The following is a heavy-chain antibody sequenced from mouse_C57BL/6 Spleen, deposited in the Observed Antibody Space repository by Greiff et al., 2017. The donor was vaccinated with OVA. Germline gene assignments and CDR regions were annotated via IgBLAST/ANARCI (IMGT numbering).Heavy chain of an antibody. J-gene: IGHJ1*03. V-gene: IGHV1-26*01. CDR2: INPNNGGT. CDR1: GYTFTDYY. CDR3: ARWGIYYGSSIRYWYFDV. D-gene: IGHD1-1*01. Sequence: VQLQQSGPELVKPGASVTISCKASGYTFTDYYMNWVKQSHGKSLEWIGDINPNNGGTSYNQKFKGKATLTVDKSSSTAYMELRSLTSEDSAVYYCARWGIYYGSSIRYWYFDVWGTGTTVTVSS.